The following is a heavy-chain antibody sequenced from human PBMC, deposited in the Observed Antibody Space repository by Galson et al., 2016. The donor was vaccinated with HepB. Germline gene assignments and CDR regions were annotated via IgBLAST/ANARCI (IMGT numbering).Heavy chain of an antibody. CDR1: GFTFNKFW. CDR3: AVGWRELQSPFDY. CDR2: ISASSIYK. V-gene: IGHV3-21*01. J-gene: IGHJ4*02. D-gene: IGHD1-26*01. Sequence: SLRLSCAASGFTFNKFWMTWVRQAPGKGLEWVSFISASSIYKDYADSVKGRFTIYRDNAKNSLSLQMNSLRAEDTAVYYCAVGWRELQSPFDYWGQGTQVTVSS.